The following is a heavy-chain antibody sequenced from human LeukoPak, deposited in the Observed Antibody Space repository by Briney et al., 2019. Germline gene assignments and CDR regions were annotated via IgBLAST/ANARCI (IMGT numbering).Heavy chain of an antibody. J-gene: IGHJ4*02. V-gene: IGHV1-46*01. CDR2: INPSGGST. CDR3: ARVSRDGYYLFDY. D-gene: IGHD5-24*01. CDR1: GYIIATYY. Sequence: ASVKASCKASGYIIATYYIDWVRQAPGQGLEWMGRINPSGGSTNYARQFQDRVTMTSDTSTTTVYMELSSLRSEDTAVYFCARVSRDGYYLFDYGGQGNPGHRLL.